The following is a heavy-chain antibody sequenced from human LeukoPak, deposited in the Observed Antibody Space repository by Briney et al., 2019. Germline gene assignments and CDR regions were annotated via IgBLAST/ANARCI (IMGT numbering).Heavy chain of an antibody. D-gene: IGHD3-10*01. CDR3: AGVLLWFRDFNYYYAMDV. Sequence: PGGSLRLSCAASGFTFSSYEMNWVRQAPGNGLEWVSSISSTGSYIFYADSVKGRFTISRDNAKNSLYLHMDSLRAEDTAVYYCAGVLLWFRDFNYYYAMDVWGQGTTVTVSS. V-gene: IGHV3-21*01. CDR1: GFTFSSYE. CDR2: ISSTGSYI. J-gene: IGHJ6*02.